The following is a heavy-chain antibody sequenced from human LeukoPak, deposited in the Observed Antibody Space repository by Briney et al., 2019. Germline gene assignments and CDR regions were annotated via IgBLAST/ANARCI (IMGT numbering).Heavy chain of an antibody. CDR1: GYTLTELS. CDR2: FDPEDGET. D-gene: IGHD1-26*01. V-gene: IGHV1-24*01. CDR3: ATVGSGWGVYYYYGMDV. Sequence: ASVKVSCKVSGYTLTELSMHWVRQAPGKGLEWMGGFDPEDGETIYAQKFQGRVTMTEDTSTDTAYMELSSLRSEDTAVYYCATVGSGWGVYYYYGMDVWGQGTTVTVSS. J-gene: IGHJ6*02.